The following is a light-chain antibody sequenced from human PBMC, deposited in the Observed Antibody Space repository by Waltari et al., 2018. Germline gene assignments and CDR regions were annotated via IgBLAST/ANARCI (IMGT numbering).Light chain of an antibody. J-gene: IGKJ4*01. CDR3: QQSYSTPLT. CDR2: AAS. V-gene: IGKV1-39*01. Sequence: DIQMTQSPSSLSASVGDRVTITCRASQSISSYLNWYQQKPGKAPKLLIYAASSLQSGVPSRFRSSGSGRDFTLTISSLQPEDFATYYCQQSYSTPLTFGGGTKVEIK. CDR1: QSISSY.